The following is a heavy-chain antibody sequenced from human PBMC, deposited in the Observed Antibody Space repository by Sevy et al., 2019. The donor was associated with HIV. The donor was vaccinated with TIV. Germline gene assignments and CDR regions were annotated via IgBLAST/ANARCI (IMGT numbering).Heavy chain of an antibody. CDR3: ARLTTQPTSDLYGLDV. CDR1: GYIFTDYY. CDR2: INSDSGVT. J-gene: IGHJ6*02. V-gene: IGHV1-2*02. D-gene: IGHD4-17*01. Sequence: ASVKVSCKASGYIFTDYYIHWVRQAPGQGLEWMAWINSDSGVTNYAQRFQGEVTVTRDDSISTAYLELTNLKSNDTAIYYCARLTTQPTSDLYGLDVWGQGTTVTVSS.